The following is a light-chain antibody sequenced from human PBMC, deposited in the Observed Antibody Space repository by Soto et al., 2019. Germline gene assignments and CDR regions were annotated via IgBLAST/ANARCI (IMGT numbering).Light chain of an antibody. Sequence: DIHMTQSPSTLSASVGDRVTITCRASQTINVWLAWYQQKPGKAPKLLISKASSLESGVPSRFSGSGSGTEFTLTISSLQPDDFATYYCQQYKAYSYTFGQGTHLEI. CDR1: QTINVW. V-gene: IGKV1-5*03. CDR3: QQYKAYSYT. J-gene: IGKJ2*01. CDR2: KAS.